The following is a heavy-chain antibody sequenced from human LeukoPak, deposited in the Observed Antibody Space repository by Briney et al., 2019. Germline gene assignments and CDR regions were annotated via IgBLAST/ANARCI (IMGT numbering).Heavy chain of an antibody. CDR1: GGSFSGYY. J-gene: IGHJ5*02. D-gene: IGHD2-21*01. Sequence: SETLSLTCAVYGGSFSGYYWSWIRQPPGKGLEWIGEINHSGSTNYNPSLKSRVTISVDTSKNQFSLQLSSVAAADPAVYYCARAYCGGDCYPINWFDPWGQGTLVTVSS. CDR2: INHSGST. V-gene: IGHV4-34*01. CDR3: ARAYCGGDCYPINWFDP.